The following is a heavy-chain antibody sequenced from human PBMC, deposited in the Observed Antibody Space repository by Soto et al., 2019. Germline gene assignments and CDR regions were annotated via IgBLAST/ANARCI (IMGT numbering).Heavy chain of an antibody. Sequence: KTSETLSLTCTVSGGSISSGDYYWPPPPPPPPPPLEWIGYIHYSASTYYNPSLKSRVTISVDTSKNQFSLKLSSVTAADTAVYYCAREVVVVAATVVVDYFDYWGQGTLVTVSS. J-gene: IGHJ4*02. CDR2: IHYSAST. CDR3: AREVVVVAATVVVDYFDY. D-gene: IGHD2-15*01. CDR1: GGSISSGDYY. V-gene: IGHV4-30-4*08.